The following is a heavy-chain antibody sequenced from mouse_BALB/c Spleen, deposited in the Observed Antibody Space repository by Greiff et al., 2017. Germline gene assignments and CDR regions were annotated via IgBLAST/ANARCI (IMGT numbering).Heavy chain of an antibody. V-gene: IGHV1S81*02. Sequence: QVQLQQPGAELVKPGASVKLSCKASGYTFTSYWMHWVKQRPGQGLEWIGEINPSNGRTNYNEKFKSKATLTVDKSSSTAYMQLSSLTSEDSAVYYCARSGYGNCEGAMDYWGQGTSVTVAA. D-gene: IGHD2-1*01. CDR1: GYTFTSYW. J-gene: IGHJ4*01. CDR2: INPSNGRT. CDR3: ARSGYGNCEGAMDY.